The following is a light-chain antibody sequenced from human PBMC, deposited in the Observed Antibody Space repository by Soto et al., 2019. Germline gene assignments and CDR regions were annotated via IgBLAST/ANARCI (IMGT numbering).Light chain of an antibody. CDR2: EVS. J-gene: IGLJ2*01. CDR1: TSDVGGYHY. V-gene: IGLV2-8*01. CDR3: SSYAGSNNFVV. Sequence: QSALTQPPSASGSPGQSVTISCTGTTSDVGGYHYVSWFQQHPGKAPKLMIYEVSKRPSGVPDRFSGSKSGNTASLTVSGLQAEDEADYYCSSYAGSNNFVVFGGGTKVTVL.